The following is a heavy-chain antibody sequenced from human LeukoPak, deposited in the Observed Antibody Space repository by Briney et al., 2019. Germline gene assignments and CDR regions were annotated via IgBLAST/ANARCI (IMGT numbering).Heavy chain of an antibody. D-gene: IGHD2-8*01. CDR2: IYYSGSI. Sequence: SETLSLTCTVSGGSITSYYWSWIRRPPGKGLEWIAYIYYSGSINYNPSLKSRVTISVDTSRNQFSLRLISVTAADTAVYYCARSNGAGFDFWGQGTLVTVSS. V-gene: IGHV4-59*01. CDR3: ARSNGAGFDF. CDR1: GGSITSYY. J-gene: IGHJ4*02.